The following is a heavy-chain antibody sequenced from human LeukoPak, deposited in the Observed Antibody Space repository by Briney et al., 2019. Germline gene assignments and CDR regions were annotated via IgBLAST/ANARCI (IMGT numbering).Heavy chain of an antibody. CDR2: IYSGGTT. D-gene: IGHD6-19*01. CDR1: GFTVSSDY. Sequence: PGGSLRLSCSASGFTVSSDYMSWVRQAPGKGLAWLSVIYSGGTTYYADSVKGRFTISRDNSENTVYLQMNSLRVEDTAMYYCTRGGSVPATRSFDYWGQGTLVTVSS. V-gene: IGHV3-66*01. CDR3: TRGGSVPATRSFDY. J-gene: IGHJ4*02.